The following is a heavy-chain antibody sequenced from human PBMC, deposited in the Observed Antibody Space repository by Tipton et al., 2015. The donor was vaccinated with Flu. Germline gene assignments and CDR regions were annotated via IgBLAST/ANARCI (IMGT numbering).Heavy chain of an antibody. Sequence: SLRLSCAASGFTFSNYEMNWVRQAPGKGLEWVSYISTSGDTIYYADSMKGRFTTSRDNAKNSLYLQMNSLRAEDTAVYYCAREGPHYDYVWGKFRSYYFDYWGRGTLVTVSS. V-gene: IGHV3-48*03. CDR2: ISTSGDTI. CDR3: AREGPHYDYVWGKFRSYYFDY. CDR1: GFTFSNYE. D-gene: IGHD3-16*01. J-gene: IGHJ4*02.